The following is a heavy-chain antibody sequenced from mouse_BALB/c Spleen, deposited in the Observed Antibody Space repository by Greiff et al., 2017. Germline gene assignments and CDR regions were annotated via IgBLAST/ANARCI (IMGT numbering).Heavy chain of an antibody. D-gene: IGHD1-1*01. CDR2: ISSGSSTI. Sequence: EVQRVESGGGLVQPGGSLKLSCAASGFTFSSFGMHWVRQAPEKGLEWVAYISSGSSTIYYADTVKGRFTISRDNPKNTLFLQMTSLRSEDTAMYYCARSPGSSYDAMDYWGQGTSVTVSS. CDR1: GFTFSSFG. J-gene: IGHJ4*01. V-gene: IGHV5-17*02. CDR3: ARSPGSSYDAMDY.